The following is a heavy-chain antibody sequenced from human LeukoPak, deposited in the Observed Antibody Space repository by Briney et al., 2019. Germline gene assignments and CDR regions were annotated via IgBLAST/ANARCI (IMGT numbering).Heavy chain of an antibody. D-gene: IGHD4-11*01. CDR3: ARATDYPWYFDY. Sequence: LETLSLTCTVSRGSVTSYYWSWIRQPPGKGLECIGYIHYTGSTNYNPSLKSRVTISVDTSKSQFSLKLNFVTAADTAVYYCARATDYPWYFDYWGQGTLVTVSS. CDR1: RGSVTSYY. CDR2: IHYTGST. V-gene: IGHV4-59*08. J-gene: IGHJ4*02.